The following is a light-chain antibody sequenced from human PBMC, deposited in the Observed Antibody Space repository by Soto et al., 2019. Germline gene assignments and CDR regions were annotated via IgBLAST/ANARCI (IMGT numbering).Light chain of an antibody. Sequence: QSVLTQPPSVSGAPGQTITISCTGSSSNFGAGYDVHWYQQLPGTAPKLLIYANNNRPSGIPDRFSGSKSGTSASLAITGLQAEDEADYYCQSYDIHLSASLVFGGGTQLTVL. CDR3: QSYDIHLSASLV. V-gene: IGLV1-40*01. CDR2: ANN. CDR1: SSNFGAGYD. J-gene: IGLJ2*01.